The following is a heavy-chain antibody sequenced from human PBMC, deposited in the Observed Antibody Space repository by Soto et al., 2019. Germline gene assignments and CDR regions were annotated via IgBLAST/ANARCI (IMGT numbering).Heavy chain of an antibody. Sequence: PSETLSLTCAVSGGSISSGGYYWGWIRQPPGKGLEWIGSIYYSGSTYYNPSLKSRVTISVDTSKNQFSLKLSSVTAADTAVYYCARHQAVAGKPYNWFDPWGQGTLVTVSS. V-gene: IGHV4-39*01. CDR2: IYYSGST. CDR3: ARHQAVAGKPYNWFDP. CDR1: GGSISSGGYY. D-gene: IGHD6-19*01. J-gene: IGHJ5*02.